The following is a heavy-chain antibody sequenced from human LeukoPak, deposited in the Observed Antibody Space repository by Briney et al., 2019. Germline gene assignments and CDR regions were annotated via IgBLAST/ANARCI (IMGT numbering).Heavy chain of an antibody. CDR3: AIVRGVTTTFDY. CDR2: IIPIFGTA. Sequence: SVKVSCKASGGTFSSYAISWVRQAPGQGLEWMGGIIPIFGTANYAQKLQGRVTITTDESTSTAYMELSSLRSEDTAVYYCAIVRGVTTTFDYWGQGTLVTVSS. CDR1: GGTFSSYA. D-gene: IGHD4-17*01. J-gene: IGHJ4*02. V-gene: IGHV1-69*05.